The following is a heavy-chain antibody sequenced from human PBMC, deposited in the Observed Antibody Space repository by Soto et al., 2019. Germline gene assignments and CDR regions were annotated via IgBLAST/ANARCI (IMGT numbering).Heavy chain of an antibody. CDR3: ARTDCSGGSCYYYYGMDV. J-gene: IGHJ6*02. D-gene: IGHD2-15*01. CDR1: GGSISSSNW. V-gene: IGHV4-4*02. CDR2: MYHSGST. Sequence: SETLSLTCAVSGGSISSSNWWSWVRQPPGKGLEWIGEMYHSGSTKYNPSLKSRVPTSVDKSKNQFSLKLSSVTAADTAVYYCARTDCSGGSCYYYYGMDVWGQGTTVTVSS.